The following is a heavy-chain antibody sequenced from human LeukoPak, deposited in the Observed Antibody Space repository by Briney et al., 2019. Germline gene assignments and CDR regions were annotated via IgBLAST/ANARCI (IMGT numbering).Heavy chain of an antibody. J-gene: IGHJ3*02. Sequence: ASVKVSCKASGYTFTSYDINWVRQAPGQGLEWMGIINPSGGSTSYAQKFQGRVTMTRDTSTSTVYMELSSLRSEDTAVYYCARDRRGIYGDAFDIWGQGTMVTVSS. CDR2: INPSGGST. CDR3: ARDRRGIYGDAFDI. CDR1: GYTFTSYD. V-gene: IGHV1-46*01. D-gene: IGHD3-16*01.